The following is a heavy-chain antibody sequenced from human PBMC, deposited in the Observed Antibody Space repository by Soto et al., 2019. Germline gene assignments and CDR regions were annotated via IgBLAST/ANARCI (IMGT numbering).Heavy chain of an antibody. CDR3: ARDYSSGWYWYFDY. Sequence: ASVKVSCKASGYTFTIYGISWVRQAPGQGLEWMGWINAGNGNTKYSQKFQGRVTITRDTSASTAYMELSSLRSEDTAVYYCARDYSSGWYWYFDYWGQGTLVTVSS. V-gene: IGHV1-3*01. D-gene: IGHD6-19*01. J-gene: IGHJ4*02. CDR2: INAGNGNT. CDR1: GYTFTIYG.